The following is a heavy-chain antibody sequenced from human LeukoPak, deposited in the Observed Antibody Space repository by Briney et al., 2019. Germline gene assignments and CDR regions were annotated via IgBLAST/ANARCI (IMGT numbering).Heavy chain of an antibody. CDR3: ATYYDSSGVSLREFDY. Sequence: SVKVSCKSSGGSFSTYALLWVRQAPGQGLEWMGGIIPLFNIPNYARKFQGRLTITADQSTTTAYMELSSLKSEDTAVYYCATYYDSSGVSLREFDYWGQGTLVTVSS. D-gene: IGHD3-22*01. V-gene: IGHV1-69*10. CDR2: IIPLFNIP. CDR1: GGSFSTYA. J-gene: IGHJ4*02.